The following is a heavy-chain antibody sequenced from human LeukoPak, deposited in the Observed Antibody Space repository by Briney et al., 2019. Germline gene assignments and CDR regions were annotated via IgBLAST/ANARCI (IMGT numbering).Heavy chain of an antibody. D-gene: IGHD6-19*01. V-gene: IGHV3-30*01. CDR1: GFTFSSYA. J-gene: IGHJ4*02. Sequence: RSGRSLRLSCAASGFTFSSYAMHWVRQAPGKGLEWVAVISYDGSNKYYADSVKGRFTISRDNSKNTLYLQMNSLRAEDTAVYYCARGGIQVSGIDEFDYWGQGTLVTVSS. CDR3: ARGGIQVSGIDEFDY. CDR2: ISYDGSNK.